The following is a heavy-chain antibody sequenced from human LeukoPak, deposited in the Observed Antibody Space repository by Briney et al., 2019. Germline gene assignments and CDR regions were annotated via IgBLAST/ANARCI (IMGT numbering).Heavy chain of an antibody. J-gene: IGHJ4*02. CDR2: MNPNSGNT. CDR1: GYTFTSYY. V-gene: IGHV1-8*02. CDR3: ARGRRLTGYYDFDY. D-gene: IGHD3-9*01. Sequence: ASVKVSCKASGYTFTSYYMHWARQATGQGLEWMGWMNPNSGNTGYAQKFQGRVTMTRNTSISTAYMELSSLRSEDTAVYYCARGRRLTGYYDFDYWGQGTLVTVSS.